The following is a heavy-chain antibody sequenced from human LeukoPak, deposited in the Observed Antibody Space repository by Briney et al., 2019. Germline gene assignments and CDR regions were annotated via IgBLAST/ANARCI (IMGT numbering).Heavy chain of an antibody. CDR2: IGTAGDT. CDR1: GFTFSSYD. J-gene: IGHJ4*02. Sequence: GGSLRLSCAASGFTFSSYDMHWVCQATGEGLEWVSAIGTAGDTYYPGSVKGRFTISRENAKNSLYLQMNSLRAGDTAVYYCARGNSYYFDYWGQGTLVTVSS. CDR3: ARGNSYYFDY. V-gene: IGHV3-13*01. D-gene: IGHD4-23*01.